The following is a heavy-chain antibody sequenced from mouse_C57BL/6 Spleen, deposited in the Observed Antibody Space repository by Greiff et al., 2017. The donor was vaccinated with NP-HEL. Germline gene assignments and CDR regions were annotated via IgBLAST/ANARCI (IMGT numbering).Heavy chain of an antibody. CDR2: ISDGGSYT. CDR1: GFTFSSYA. J-gene: IGHJ3*01. CDR3: ARDGYDYAWFAY. D-gene: IGHD2-4*01. V-gene: IGHV5-4*01. Sequence: DVMLVESGGGLVKPGGSLKLSCAASGFTFSSYAMSWVRQTPEKRLEWVATISDGGSYTYYPDNVKGRFTISRDNAKNNLYLQMSHLKSEDTAMYYCARDGYDYAWFAYWGQGTLVTVSA.